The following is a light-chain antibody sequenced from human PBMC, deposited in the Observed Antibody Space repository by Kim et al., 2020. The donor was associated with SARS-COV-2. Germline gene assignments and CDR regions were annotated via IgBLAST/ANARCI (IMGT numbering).Light chain of an antibody. J-gene: IGKJ4*01. CDR1: QIVGSD. Sequence: EVVMTQSPATLSVSPGESATLSCRASQIVGSDLAWYQHKPGQGPRLLIYGASTRAAGIPARFSGGGSGTDFTLTISSLQPDDFAVYYCQQYNSWLTFGGGTKVEI. CDR3: QQYNSWLT. CDR2: GAS. V-gene: IGKV3-15*01.